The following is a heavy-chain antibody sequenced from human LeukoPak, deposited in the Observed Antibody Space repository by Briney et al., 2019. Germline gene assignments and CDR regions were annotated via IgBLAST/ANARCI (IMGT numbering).Heavy chain of an antibody. CDR3: ARVGLGYGYDNWFGP. D-gene: IGHD5-18*01. CDR2: ISSSSSLI. V-gene: IGHV3-48*02. CDR1: GFTFSNYG. J-gene: IGHJ5*02. Sequence: GGSLRLSCAASGFTFSNYGMNWVRQAPGKGLEWISYISSSSSLIYYADSVKGRFTISRDNAKNSLYLQMNSLRDEDTAVYYCARVGLGYGYDNWFGPWGQGTLVTVSS.